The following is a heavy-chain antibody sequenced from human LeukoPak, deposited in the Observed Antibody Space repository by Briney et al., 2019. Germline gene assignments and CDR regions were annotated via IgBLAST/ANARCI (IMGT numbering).Heavy chain of an antibody. CDR1: GGSISSSSYY. Sequence: SETLSLTCTVSGGSISSSSYYWGWIRQPPGKGLEWIGSIYYSGSTYYNPSLKSRVTISVDTSKNQFSLKLSSATAADTAVYYCARVGWLRYFDYWGQGTLVTVSS. D-gene: IGHD5-12*01. CDR2: IYYSGST. J-gene: IGHJ4*02. V-gene: IGHV4-39*01. CDR3: ARVGWLRYFDY.